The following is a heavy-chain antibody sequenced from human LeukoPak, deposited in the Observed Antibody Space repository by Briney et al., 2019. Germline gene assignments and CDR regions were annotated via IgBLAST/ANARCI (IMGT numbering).Heavy chain of an antibody. V-gene: IGHV4-34*01. J-gene: IGHJ6*03. Sequence: SETLSLTCAISGGSFSGYYWSWFRQAPGKGLERLGEINHAGSANYIPSLKSRLTLSVDTSKNQFSLNLTSVTAADTALYFCARLVGAIKHDYFYYYVDVWGKGTTVTVPS. CDR3: ARLVGAIKHDYFYYYVDV. CDR2: INHAGSA. D-gene: IGHD1-26*01. CDR1: GGSFSGYY.